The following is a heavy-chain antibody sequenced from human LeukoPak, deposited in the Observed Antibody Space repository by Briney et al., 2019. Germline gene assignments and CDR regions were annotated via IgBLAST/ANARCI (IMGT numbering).Heavy chain of an antibody. V-gene: IGHV3-23*01. Sequence: GGSLRLSCAASGFTFSSSPMSWVRQAPGKGLEWVSGISSSGGDTPYADSVKGRFTISRDNSKNVVYLQMNSLRAEDTAVYYCAKKSSGLNPFDYWGQGTLVTVSS. CDR2: ISSSGGDT. CDR3: AKKSSGLNPFDY. J-gene: IGHJ4*02. CDR1: GFTFSSSP. D-gene: IGHD1-14*01.